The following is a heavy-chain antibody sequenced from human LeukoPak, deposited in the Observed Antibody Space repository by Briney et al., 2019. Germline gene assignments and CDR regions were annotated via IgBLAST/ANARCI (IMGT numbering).Heavy chain of an antibody. J-gene: IGHJ4*02. V-gene: IGHV1-69*13. CDR3: ARGVPYYDILRIDY. CDR1: GGTFSSYA. CDR2: IIPIFGTA. D-gene: IGHD3-9*01. Sequence: SVKVSCKASGGTFSSYAISWVRQAPGQGLEWMGGIIPIFGTANYAQKFQGRVTITADESTSTAYMELSSLRSEDTAVYYCARGVPYYDILRIDYWGQGTLVTVSS.